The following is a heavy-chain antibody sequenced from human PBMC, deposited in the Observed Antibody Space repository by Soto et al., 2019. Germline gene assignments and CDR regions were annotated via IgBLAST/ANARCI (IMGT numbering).Heavy chain of an antibody. J-gene: IGHJ4*02. CDR3: ARGWYYGSGSSADY. CDR1: GGSISSSNW. Sequence: SETLSLTCAVSGGSISSSNWWSWVRQPPGKGLEWIGEIYHSGSTNYNPSLKSRVTISVDKSKNQFSLKLSSVTAADTAVYYCARGWYYGSGSSADYWGQGTLVTVSS. CDR2: IYHSGST. D-gene: IGHD3-10*01. V-gene: IGHV4-4*02.